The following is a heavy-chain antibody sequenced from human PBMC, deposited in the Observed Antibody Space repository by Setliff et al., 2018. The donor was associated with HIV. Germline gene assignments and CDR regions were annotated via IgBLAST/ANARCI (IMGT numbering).Heavy chain of an antibody. Sequence: SETLSLTCVVSGISISNSLWWTWVRQPPGKGLEWIGSMYHSGSTYYNPSLKSRVTISLDTSKNQFSLKLSSVTVADTAVYYCASEDCGGGSCRPDNWGQGTLVTVSS. CDR2: MYHSGST. CDR3: ASEDCGGGSCRPDN. J-gene: IGHJ4*02. CDR1: GISISNSLW. D-gene: IGHD2-15*01. V-gene: IGHV4-4*02.